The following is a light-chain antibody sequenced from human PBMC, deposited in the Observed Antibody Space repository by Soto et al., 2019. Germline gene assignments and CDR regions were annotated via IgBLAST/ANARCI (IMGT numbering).Light chain of an antibody. CDR3: QQTYSTPWT. Sequence: DIQMTQSPSSLSASVGDRVTITCRASQSISSYFNWYQQKPGKAPELLIYSASSLQSGVPSRFSGRGSGTGFTLTTSSLQPEDFATYYCQQTYSTPWTFGQGTKVDIK. V-gene: IGKV1-39*01. CDR1: QSISSY. CDR2: SAS. J-gene: IGKJ1*01.